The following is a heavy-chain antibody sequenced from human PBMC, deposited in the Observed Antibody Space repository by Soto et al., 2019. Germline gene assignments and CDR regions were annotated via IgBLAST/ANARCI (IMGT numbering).Heavy chain of an antibody. J-gene: IGHJ4*02. CDR2: IDPSDSYT. V-gene: IGHV5-10-1*01. D-gene: IGHD3-22*01. CDR3: AKHFAGAGYYYNSSGFSFFAY. Sequence: GESLKISCEGSGYSFTSYWISWVRQMPGKGLEWMGRIDPSDSYTNYSPSFQGHVTISADKSISTAYLQWSSLKASDTAMYYCAKHFAGAGYYYNSSGFSFFAYWGQGTLVTVSS. CDR1: GYSFTSYW.